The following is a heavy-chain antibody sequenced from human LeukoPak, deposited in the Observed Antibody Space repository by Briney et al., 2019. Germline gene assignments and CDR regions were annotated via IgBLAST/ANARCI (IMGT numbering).Heavy chain of an antibody. D-gene: IGHD3-22*01. CDR1: GVSISSGDYY. J-gene: IGHJ5*02. Sequence: PSETLSLTCTVSGVSISSGDYYWSWIRQPPGKGLEWIGYMYSSGSTYYNPSLKSRATISVDTSKNQFSLKLSSVTAADTAVYYCARPYYYDSRIDPRGQGTLVTVSS. CDR3: ARPYYYDSRIDP. CDR2: MYSSGST. V-gene: IGHV4-30-4*01.